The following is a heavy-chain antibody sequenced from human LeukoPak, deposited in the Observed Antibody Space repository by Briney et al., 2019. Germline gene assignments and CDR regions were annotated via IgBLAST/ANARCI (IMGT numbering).Heavy chain of an antibody. CDR2: ISSSSSYI. V-gene: IGHV3-21*01. Sequence: KPGGSLRLSCAASEFTVSSHWMNWVRQAPGKGLEWVSSISSSSSYIYYADSVKGRFTISRDNAKNSLYLQMNSLRAEDTAVYYCARDQGYGDYDYWGQGTLVTVSS. D-gene: IGHD4-17*01. CDR3: ARDQGYGDYDY. J-gene: IGHJ4*02. CDR1: EFTVSSHW.